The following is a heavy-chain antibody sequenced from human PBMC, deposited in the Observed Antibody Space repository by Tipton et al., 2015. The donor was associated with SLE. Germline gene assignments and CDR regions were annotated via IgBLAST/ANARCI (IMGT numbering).Heavy chain of an antibody. CDR2: ILYNGVT. V-gene: IGHV4-38-2*01. Sequence: LRLSCAASGFIFSSYWMHWVRQAPGKGLEWIGSILYNGVTSYNPSLKSRITISLDTSKNQFSLKLTSMTAADTAVYYCARYTVGTMEDPWGQGILVTVSS. D-gene: IGHD4-11*01. J-gene: IGHJ5*02. CDR3: ARYTVGTMEDP. CDR1: GFIFSSYW.